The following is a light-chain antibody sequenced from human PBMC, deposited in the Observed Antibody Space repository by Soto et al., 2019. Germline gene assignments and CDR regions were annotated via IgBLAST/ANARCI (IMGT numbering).Light chain of an antibody. CDR3: AAWDDSLSGPLYV. CDR1: SSNIGSNY. J-gene: IGLJ1*01. V-gene: IGLV1-47*01. CDR2: RNN. Sequence: QYVLTQPPSASGTPGQRVTISCSGSSSNIGSNYVYWYQQLPGTAPKLLIYRNNQRPSGVPDRFSGSKSGTSASLAISGLRSEDEADYYCAAWDDSLSGPLYVFGTGTKVTVL.